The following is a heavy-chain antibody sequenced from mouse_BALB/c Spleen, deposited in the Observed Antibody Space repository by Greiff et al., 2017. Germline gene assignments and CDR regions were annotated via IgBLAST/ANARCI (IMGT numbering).Heavy chain of an antibody. V-gene: IGHV6-6*02. CDR3: TPPPYDYDGRGFAY. J-gene: IGHJ3*01. D-gene: IGHD2-4*01. CDR2: IRLKSNNYAT. Sequence: EVQVVESGGGLVQPGGSMKLSCVASGFTFSNYWMNWVRQSPEKGLEWVAEIRLKSNNYATHYAESVKGRFTISRDDSKSSVYLQMNNLRAEDTGIYYCTPPPYDYDGRGFAYWGQGTLVTVSA. CDR1: GFTFSNYW.